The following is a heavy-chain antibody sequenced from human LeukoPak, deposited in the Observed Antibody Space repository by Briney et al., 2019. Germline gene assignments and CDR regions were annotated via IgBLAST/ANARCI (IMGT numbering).Heavy chain of an antibody. CDR3: ARSGADYDILTGYYNLEYFQH. CDR2: IYYSGST. J-gene: IGHJ1*01. CDR1: GGSISSYY. Sequence: SETLSLTCTVSGGSISSYYWSWIRQPPGKGLEWIGYIYYSGSTNYNPSLKSRVTISVDTSKNQFSLKLSSVTAADTAVYYCARSGADYDILTGYYNLEYFQHWGQGTLVTVSS. V-gene: IGHV4-59*01. D-gene: IGHD3-9*01.